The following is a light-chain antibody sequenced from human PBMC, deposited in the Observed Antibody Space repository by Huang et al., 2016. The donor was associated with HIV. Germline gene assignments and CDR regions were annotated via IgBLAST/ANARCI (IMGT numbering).Light chain of an antibody. J-gene: IGKJ3*01. Sequence: EILMTQSPATLSVYPGERATLSCRASQSVSSNLAWYQHKFGQAPRLLIHGSSTRSTGIPARFVGSGSETQFTLSISILQSEDSAVYYCQQYNNWPLFTFGPETKVDI. CDR1: QSVSSN. V-gene: IGKV3-15*01. CDR2: GSS. CDR3: QQYNNWPLFT.